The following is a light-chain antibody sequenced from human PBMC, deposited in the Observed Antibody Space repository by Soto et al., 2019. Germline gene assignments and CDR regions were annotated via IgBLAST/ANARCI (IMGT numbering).Light chain of an antibody. CDR2: GVS. J-gene: IGKJ1*01. Sequence: DIQMTQSPSSLSASVRDRVTITCRSSQNISRFLNWYQQKQGRAPNLLIYGVSTLQVGVPSRFSGSGFGTDFSLTISSLQPADFGTYFCQQSYNSPLTFGQGTKADIK. V-gene: IGKV1-39*01. CDR3: QQSYNSPLT. CDR1: QNISRF.